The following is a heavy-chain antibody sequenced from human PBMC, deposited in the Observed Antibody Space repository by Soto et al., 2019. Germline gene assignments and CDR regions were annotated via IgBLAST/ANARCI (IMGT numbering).Heavy chain of an antibody. CDR3: ARVYCTNGVCHTYDY. CDR1: GYTFTSYA. V-gene: IGHV1-3*01. D-gene: IGHD2-8*01. J-gene: IGHJ4*02. Sequence: ASVKVSCKASGYTFTSYAIHWVRQAPGQRLEWMGWINAGNGNTKYSQKFQGRVTITRDTSASTAYMELSSLRSEDTAVYYCARVYCTNGVCHTYDYWGQGTLVTVSS. CDR2: INAGNGNT.